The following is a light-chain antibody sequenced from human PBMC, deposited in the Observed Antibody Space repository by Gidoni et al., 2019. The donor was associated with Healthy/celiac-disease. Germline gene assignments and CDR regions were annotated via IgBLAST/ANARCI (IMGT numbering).Light chain of an antibody. J-gene: IGKJ4*01. CDR3: QQRSNWPPVLT. Sequence: EIVLTQSPATLSLSPGERATLSCRASQSVSSSLAWYQQKPGQAPRLLIYEASNRATGIPARFSGSGSGTDFTLTISSLEPEDFAVYYCQQRSNWPPVLTFGGXTKVEIK. V-gene: IGKV3-11*01. CDR1: QSVSSS. CDR2: EAS.